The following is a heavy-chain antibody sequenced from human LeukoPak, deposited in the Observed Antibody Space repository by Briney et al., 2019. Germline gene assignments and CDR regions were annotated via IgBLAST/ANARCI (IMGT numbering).Heavy chain of an antibody. CDR1: GDSFIIYY. D-gene: IGHD3-22*01. Sequence: SETLSLTCTVSGDSFIIYYWSWIRQPPGKGLEWLGYIYYSGSAIYNPLLKSRVTIVVDTSKNQFSLKLDSVTAADTAVYYCARDYYDSSGYSYYDAFDIWGQGTMVTVSS. V-gene: IGHV4-59*01. CDR3: ARDYYDSSGYSYYDAFDI. CDR2: IYYSGSA. J-gene: IGHJ3*02.